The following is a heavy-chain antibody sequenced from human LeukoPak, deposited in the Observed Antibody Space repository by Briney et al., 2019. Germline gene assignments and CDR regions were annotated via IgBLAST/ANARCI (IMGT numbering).Heavy chain of an antibody. D-gene: IGHD4-17*01. V-gene: IGHV3-30*03. CDR3: AREDGDYGAFDI. Sequence: GGSLRLSCAASGFNFRSYGMQWVRQAPGKGLEGVTLISYDGTDKYYADSVKGRFTISRDNSKNTLYLQMNSLRAEDTAVYYCAREDGDYGAFDIWGQGTMVTVSS. CDR1: GFNFRSYG. J-gene: IGHJ3*02. CDR2: ISYDGTDK.